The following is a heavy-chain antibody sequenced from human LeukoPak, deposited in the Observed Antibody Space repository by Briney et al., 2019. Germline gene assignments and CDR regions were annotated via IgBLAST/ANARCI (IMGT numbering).Heavy chain of an antibody. CDR3: AKGKAARGLVVVTAMDDY. CDR1: GFTFSSYA. D-gene: IGHD2-21*02. Sequence: GGSLRLSCAASGFTFSSYAMSWVRQAPGKGLEWVSAISGSGGSTYYADSVKGRFTISRDNSKNTLYLQMNSLRAEDTAVYYCAKGKAARGLVVVTAMDDYWGQGTLVTVSP. V-gene: IGHV3-23*01. J-gene: IGHJ4*02. CDR2: ISGSGGST.